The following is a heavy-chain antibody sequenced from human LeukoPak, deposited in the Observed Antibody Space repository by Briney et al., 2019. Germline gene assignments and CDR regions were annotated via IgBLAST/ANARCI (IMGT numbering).Heavy chain of an antibody. V-gene: IGHV3-48*04. D-gene: IGHD1-26*01. CDR1: GFTFSSYW. J-gene: IGHJ4*02. CDR3: AREGGEWELLRTFDY. CDR2: ISSSGSTI. Sequence: PGGSLRLSCAASGFTFSSYWMSWVRQAPGKGLEWVSYISSSGSTIYYADSVKGRFTISRDNAKNSLYLQMNSLRAEDTAVYYCAREGGEWELLRTFDYWGQGTLVTVSS.